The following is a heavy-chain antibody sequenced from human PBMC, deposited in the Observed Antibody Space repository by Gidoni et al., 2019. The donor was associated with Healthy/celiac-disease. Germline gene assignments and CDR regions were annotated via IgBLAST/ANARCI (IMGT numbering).Heavy chain of an antibody. CDR1: GGSISSGSYY. CDR2: IYTSGST. Sequence: QVQLQESGPGLVKPSQTLSLTCTVSGGSISSGSYYWSWIRQPAGKGLEWIGRIYTSGSTNYNPALKSRVTISVDTSKNQFSLKLSSVTAADTAVYYCARDHITMVRGVIIHELCYGMDVWGQGTTVTVSS. CDR3: ARDHITMVRGVIIHELCYGMDV. J-gene: IGHJ6*02. D-gene: IGHD3-10*01. V-gene: IGHV4-61*02.